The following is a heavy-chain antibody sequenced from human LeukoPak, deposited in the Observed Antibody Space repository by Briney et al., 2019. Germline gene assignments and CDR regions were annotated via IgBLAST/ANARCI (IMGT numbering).Heavy chain of an antibody. J-gene: IGHJ3*02. CDR3: ARDSYGPNDAFDI. D-gene: IGHD5-18*01. CDR2: INPNSGGT. CDR1: GYTFTRYY. Sequence: ASVKVSCKASGYTFTRYYMHWVRQAPGQGLEWMGWINPNSGGTNYAQKFQGRVTMTRDTSISTAYMELSRLRSDDTAVYYCARDSYGPNDAFDIWGQGTMVTVSS. V-gene: IGHV1-2*02.